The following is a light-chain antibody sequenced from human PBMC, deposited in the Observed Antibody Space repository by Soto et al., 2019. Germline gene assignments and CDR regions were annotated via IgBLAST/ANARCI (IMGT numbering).Light chain of an antibody. CDR2: KAS. J-gene: IGKJ5*01. CDR1: QSISSS. CDR3: QQYRSYPFT. V-gene: IGKV1-5*03. Sequence: DIQMTQSPSTLSASVGDRVTITCRASQSISSSLAWYQQKPGKAPILLISKASTLETGVPSRFSGSGSGKTFTLTISSLQPDDLGTYYCQQYRSYPFTFGQGTRLE.